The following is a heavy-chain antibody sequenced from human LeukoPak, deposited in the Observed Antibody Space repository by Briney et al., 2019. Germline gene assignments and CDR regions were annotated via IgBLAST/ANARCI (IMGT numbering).Heavy chain of an antibody. CDR1: GGSFSGYY. J-gene: IGHJ4*02. D-gene: IGHD6-19*01. Sequence: PSETLSLTCAVYGGSFSGYYWSWIRQPPGKGLEWIGEINHSGSTNYNPSLKSRVTISVGTSKNQFSLKLSSVTAADTAVYYCARGYSSGWHLDYWGQGTLVTVSS. CDR2: INHSGST. CDR3: ARGYSSGWHLDY. V-gene: IGHV4-34*01.